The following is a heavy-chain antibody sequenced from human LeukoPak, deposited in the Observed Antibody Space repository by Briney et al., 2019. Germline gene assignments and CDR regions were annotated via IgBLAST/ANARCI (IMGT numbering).Heavy chain of an antibody. V-gene: IGHV3-9*01. CDR1: GFTFDDYA. Sequence: GRSLRPSCAASGFTFDDYAMHWVRQAPGKGLEWVSGISWNRGSMGYADSVKGRFTISRDNAKNSLYLQMNSLRTEDTALYYCAKDKGVSSSDALDYWGQGTLVTVSS. D-gene: IGHD6-13*01. J-gene: IGHJ4*02. CDR3: AKDKGVSSSDALDY. CDR2: ISWNRGSM.